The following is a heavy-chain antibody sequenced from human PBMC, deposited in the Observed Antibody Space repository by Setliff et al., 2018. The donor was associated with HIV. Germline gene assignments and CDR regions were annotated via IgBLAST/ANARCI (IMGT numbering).Heavy chain of an antibody. CDR3: TRELNGHTSSHYYFGLDV. D-gene: IGHD6-6*01. CDR2: IGTGGDT. V-gene: IGHV3-13*01. Sequence: GGSLRLSCATSGFAFSDYDFHWVRQVTGEGLEWVSAIGTGGDTYYAGSVKGRFTISRENAKNSLYLQMNNVRAGDTAVYYCTRELNGHTSSHYYFGLDVWGQGTTVTVSS. CDR1: GFAFSDYD. J-gene: IGHJ6*02.